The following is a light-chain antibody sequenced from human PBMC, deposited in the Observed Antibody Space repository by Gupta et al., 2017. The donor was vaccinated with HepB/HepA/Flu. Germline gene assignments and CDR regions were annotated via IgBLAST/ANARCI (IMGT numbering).Light chain of an antibody. J-gene: IGLJ3*02. Sequence: QPVLTHSSSASASLGPSIKLTCTLSSGHSSYGIAWHQQLPGKAPRYSMKLEGSGSYNRGSGVPFRFSRSRSRADRYLTISNLTTEDESAYYCEAGGSNPVFGGGTKLTVL. CDR2: LEGSGSY. CDR1: SGHSSYG. CDR3: EAGGSNPV. V-gene: IGLV4-60*03.